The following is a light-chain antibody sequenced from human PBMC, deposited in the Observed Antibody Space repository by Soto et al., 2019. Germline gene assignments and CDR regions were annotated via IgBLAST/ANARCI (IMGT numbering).Light chain of an antibody. J-gene: IGLJ1*01. V-gene: IGLV1-51*01. Sequence: QSVLTQPPSVSAAPGQKVTISCSGGSSNIGNYYVSWYQQLPGVAPKLLIFASDKRPSGIPDRFSGSQSGASGTLDITGLQTGDEADYYSGSWDGSLNTYVFGTGTKLTVL. CDR3: GSWDGSLNTYV. CDR1: SSNIGNYY. CDR2: ASD.